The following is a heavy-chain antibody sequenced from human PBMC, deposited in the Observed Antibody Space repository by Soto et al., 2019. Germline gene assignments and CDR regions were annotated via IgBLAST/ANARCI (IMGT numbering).Heavy chain of an antibody. CDR2: INAGNGNT. V-gene: IGHV1-3*01. J-gene: IGHJ5*02. D-gene: IGHD2-15*01. Sequence: GASVKVSCKASGYTFTSYAMHWVRQAPGQSLEWMGWINAGNGNTKYSQKFQGRVTITRDTSASTAYMELSSLRSEDTVVYYCARDLDCSGGSCYSKGWFDPWGQGTLVTVFS. CDR1: GYTFTSYA. CDR3: ARDLDCSGGSCYSKGWFDP.